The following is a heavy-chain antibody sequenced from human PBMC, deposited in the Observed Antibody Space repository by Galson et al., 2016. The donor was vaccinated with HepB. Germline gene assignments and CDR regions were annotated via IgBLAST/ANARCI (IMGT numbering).Heavy chain of an antibody. D-gene: IGHD3-10*01. J-gene: IGHJ4*02. V-gene: IGHV1-2*02. CDR1: GYTFTGYY. CDR2: INPNSGGT. Sequence: SVKVSCKASGYTFTGYYMHWVRQAPGQGLEWMGWINPNSGGTNYAQKFQGRVTMTRDTSTSTVYMELSSLRSEDTAVYYCARDRHYYGSGSYPSRYFDYWGQGTLVTVSS. CDR3: ARDRHYYGSGSYPSRYFDY.